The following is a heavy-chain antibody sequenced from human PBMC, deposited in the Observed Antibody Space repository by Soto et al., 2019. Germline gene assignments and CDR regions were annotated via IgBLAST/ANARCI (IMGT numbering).Heavy chain of an antibody. Sequence: QITLEESGPTLVKPTQTLTVTCSFSGFSLNTRGEGVGWIRQPPGKALEWLALIYWDDDKRYSPSLDYRLTITKDTSKNQVVLTMTNMDPVDTATYYCAHRGGMEYFDSWGQGTLVTVSS. CDR2: IYWDDDK. V-gene: IGHV2-5*02. D-gene: IGHD3-16*01. CDR1: GFSLNTRGEG. J-gene: IGHJ4*02. CDR3: AHRGGMEYFDS.